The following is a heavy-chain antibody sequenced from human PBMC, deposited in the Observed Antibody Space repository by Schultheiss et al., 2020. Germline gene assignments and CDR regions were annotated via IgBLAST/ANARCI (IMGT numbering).Heavy chain of an antibody. CDR3: ARDPVVAVAGTNDY. D-gene: IGHD6-19*01. Sequence: ASVKVSCKASGYTFTGYYMHWVRQAPGQGLEWMGWINPNSGGTNYAQKFQGRVTMTRDTSTSTVYMELSSLRSEDTAVYYCARDPVVAVAGTNDYWGQGTLVTVSS. J-gene: IGHJ4*02. CDR2: INPNSGGT. V-gene: IGHV1-2*02. CDR1: GYTFTGYY.